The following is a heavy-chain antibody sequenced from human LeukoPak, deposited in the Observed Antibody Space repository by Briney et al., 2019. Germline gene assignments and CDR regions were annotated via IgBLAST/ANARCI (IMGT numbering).Heavy chain of an antibody. V-gene: IGHV3-23*01. D-gene: IGHD6-19*01. Sequence: GGSLRLSCAASGFTYSISAMSWVRQAPGKGLEWVATISGNSITTYYADSLKGRFTISRDASKNTLYLQMNSLRVEDTAVYFCAKDRTQGSGWYLIFDYWSQGTLVTVSS. CDR2: ISGNSITT. CDR1: GFTYSISA. J-gene: IGHJ4*02. CDR3: AKDRTQGSGWYLIFDY.